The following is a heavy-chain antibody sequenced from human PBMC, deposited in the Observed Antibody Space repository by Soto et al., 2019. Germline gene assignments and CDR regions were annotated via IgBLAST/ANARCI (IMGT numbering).Heavy chain of an antibody. D-gene: IGHD1-1*01. J-gene: IGHJ3*02. Sequence: PSATPSLGFSASGGSIIRNDWSSIRQRPGKGLEWIGYIYYSGSTNYNPSLKSRVTISVDTSKNQFSLKLSSVTAADTAVYYCAREVDNYVTDAFDIWGQGTMVT. CDR3: AREVDNYVTDAFDI. V-gene: IGHV4-59*01. CDR2: IYYSGST. CDR1: GGSIIRND.